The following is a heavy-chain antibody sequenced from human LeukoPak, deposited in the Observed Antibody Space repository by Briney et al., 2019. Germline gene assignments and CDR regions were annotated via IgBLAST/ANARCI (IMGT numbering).Heavy chain of an antibody. D-gene: IGHD5-12*01. V-gene: IGHV4-59*01. CDR2: IYYSGST. Sequence: SETLSLTCTVSGGSISSYYWSWIRQPPGKGLEWIGYIYYSGSTNYNPSLKSRVTISVDTSKNQFSLKLSSVTAADTAVYYCARGAPKGYSGYDDFDYWGQGTLVTVSS. J-gene: IGHJ4*02. CDR3: ARGAPKGYSGYDDFDY. CDR1: GGSISSYY.